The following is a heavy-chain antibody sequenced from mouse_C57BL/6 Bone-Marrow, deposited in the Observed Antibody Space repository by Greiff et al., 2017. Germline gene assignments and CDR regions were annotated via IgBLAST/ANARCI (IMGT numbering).Heavy chain of an antibody. D-gene: IGHD1-1*01. CDR2: IDPNSGGT. J-gene: IGHJ3*01. Sequence: QVQLQQPGAELVKPGASVKLSCKASGYTFTSYWMHWVKQRPGRGLEWIGRIDPNSGGTKYNEKFKSKATLTVDKPSSTAYMQLSSLTSEDSAVXYCARSGSHYYGISYWFAYWGQGTLVTVSA. CDR3: ARSGSHYYGISYWFAY. CDR1: GYTFTSYW. V-gene: IGHV1-72*01.